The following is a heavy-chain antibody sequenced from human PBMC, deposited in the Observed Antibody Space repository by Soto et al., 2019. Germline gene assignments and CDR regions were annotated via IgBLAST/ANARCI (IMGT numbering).Heavy chain of an antibody. J-gene: IGHJ6*02. Sequence: ASVKVSCKSSGCSSSTYSITWVRQAHGQGLEWMGGIIPVFGTTNYAQKFQGRLTITADESTSTAYMQLSSLRSEDTAVYYGERADVVVTPAAMPDYFYYCLDVWGQGTTVTVSS. CDR2: IIPVFGTT. CDR1: GCSSSTYS. CDR3: ERADVVVTPAAMPDYFYYCLDV. V-gene: IGHV1-69*13. D-gene: IGHD2-2*01.